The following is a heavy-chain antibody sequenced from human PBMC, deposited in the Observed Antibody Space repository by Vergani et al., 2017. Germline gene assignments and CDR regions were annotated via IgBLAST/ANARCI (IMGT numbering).Heavy chain of an antibody. D-gene: IGHD6-19*01. Sequence: EVQLLESGGGLVQPGGSLRLSCAASGFTLSSYAMSWVRQAPGKGLEWVSVVGGRTSGTYYPDSMKGRFTISRDNSKNTLYLQMNALRVEDTAVYYCARDGVAMAGTEEGWGDYFDNWGEGTLVTVSS. V-gene: IGHV3-23*01. CDR2: VGGRTSGT. CDR3: ARDGVAMAGTEEGWGDYFDN. CDR1: GFTLSSYA. J-gene: IGHJ4*02.